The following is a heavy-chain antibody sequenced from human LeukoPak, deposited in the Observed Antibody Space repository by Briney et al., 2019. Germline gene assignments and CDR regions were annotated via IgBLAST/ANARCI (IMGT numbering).Heavy chain of an antibody. D-gene: IGHD3-10*01. V-gene: IGHV1-18*01. CDR3: ARGGLYGSWSYYVIDY. CDR2: ISAYNGNT. Sequence: ASVKVSCKASGYTFTSYGISWVRQAPGQGLEWMGWISAYNGNTNYAQKLQGRVTITADESTSTAYMELSSLRSEDTALYYCARGGLYGSWSYYVIDYWGQGTLVTVSS. J-gene: IGHJ4*02. CDR1: GYTFTSYG.